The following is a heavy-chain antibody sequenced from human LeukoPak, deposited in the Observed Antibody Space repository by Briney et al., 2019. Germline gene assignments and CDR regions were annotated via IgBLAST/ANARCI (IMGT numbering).Heavy chain of an antibody. Sequence: GGSLRLSCAASGFTFGSYVMTWVRQAPGKGLEWVSSISGSGDSTNYTDSVKGRFTISRDNSKNTLYLQMNSLRAEDTAVYYCAKELGSGWSLRGLDYWGQGTLVTVSS. J-gene: IGHJ4*02. CDR3: AKELGSGWSLRGLDY. D-gene: IGHD6-19*01. CDR1: GFTFGSYV. CDR2: ISGSGDST. V-gene: IGHV3-23*01.